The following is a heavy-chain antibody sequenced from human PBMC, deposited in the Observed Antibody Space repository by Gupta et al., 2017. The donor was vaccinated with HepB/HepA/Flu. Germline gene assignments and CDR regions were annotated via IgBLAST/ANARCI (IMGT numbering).Heavy chain of an antibody. CDR3: VRGGLNDDQLLDY. D-gene: IGHD1-1*01. CDR2: IKQNGITK. V-gene: IGHV3-7*04. CDR1: GFTFSSYY. Sequence: EVQLVESGGGLVQPGGSLRLACGASGFTFSSYYMTWVRQAPEKGLEWVANIKQNGITKSYMGSVEGRFTISRDNAKNSLYLQMNSLRAEDTAMYYCVRGGLNDDQLLDYWGHGTLVTVSS. J-gene: IGHJ4*01.